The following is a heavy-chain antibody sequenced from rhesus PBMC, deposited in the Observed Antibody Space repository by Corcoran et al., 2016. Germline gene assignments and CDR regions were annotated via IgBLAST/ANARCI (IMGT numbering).Heavy chain of an antibody. CDR2: SCGSGSST. CDR3: AGAGWGSWSRYFEF. CDR1: GGSISSSY. Sequence: QLQLQESGPGLVKPSETLSVTCAVSGGSISSSYWSWIRQAPGKGLEWIGDSCGSGSSTTDNPSPKSPATLAVDTSRTQLSLRWSAVPAADTAVYYCAGAGWGSWSRYFEFWGQGALVTVSS. D-gene: IGHD6-13*01. V-gene: IGHV4-169*01. J-gene: IGHJ1*01.